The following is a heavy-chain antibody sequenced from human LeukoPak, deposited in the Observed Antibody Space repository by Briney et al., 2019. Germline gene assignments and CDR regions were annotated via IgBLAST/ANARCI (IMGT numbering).Heavy chain of an antibody. CDR2: INPSGGN. V-gene: IGHV1-46*01. Sequence: GASVKVSCKASGYTFISYYMHWVRQAPGQGLEWMGIINPSGGNRYAQKFQGRVTMTRDMSTSTVYMELSSLRSEDTAVYYCAREGLQNYYFESWGQGTLVTVSS. J-gene: IGHJ4*02. CDR3: AREGLQNYYFES. CDR1: GYTFISYY.